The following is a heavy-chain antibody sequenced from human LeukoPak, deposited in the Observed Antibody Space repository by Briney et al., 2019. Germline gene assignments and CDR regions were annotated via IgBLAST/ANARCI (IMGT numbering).Heavy chain of an antibody. V-gene: IGHV1-18*01. D-gene: IGHD5-12*01. CDR1: GCTLPRYV. J-gene: IGHJ4*02. CDR3: ARSVDGAGGYDDF. Sequence: SVTVSCLACGCTLPRYVISGVRQAPARGVEGMGWNSGYNGNTNFAQKPQRRVTMTTHTSMRTAYRELRSRRSDDTAVYYCARSVDGAGGYDDFWGEGTLVTVSS. CDR2: NSGYNGNT.